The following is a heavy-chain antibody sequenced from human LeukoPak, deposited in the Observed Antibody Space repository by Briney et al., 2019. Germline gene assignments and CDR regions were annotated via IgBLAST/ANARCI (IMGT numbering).Heavy chain of an antibody. CDR1: GYTFTSYD. CDR2: MNPYNGNT. J-gene: IGHJ6*03. Sequence: ASVKVSCKASGYTFTSYDINWVRQATGQELEWMGWMNPYNGNTGYAQKFEGRVIMTRDTSISTAYLELSSLTSEDTAVYYCARAAVNLHPNHYYYMDVLGKGTTVTVSS. CDR3: ARAAVNLHPNHYYYMDV. V-gene: IGHV1-8*01.